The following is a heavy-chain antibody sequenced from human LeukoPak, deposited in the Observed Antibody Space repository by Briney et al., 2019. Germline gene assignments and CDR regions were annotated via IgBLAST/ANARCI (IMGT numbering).Heavy chain of an antibody. V-gene: IGHV3-48*03. D-gene: IGHD5-12*01. CDR3: AREYHSGYADY. J-gene: IGHJ4*02. CDR2: ISSSGSTI. CDR1: GFTFSSYE. Sequence: GGSLRLSCAASGFTFSSYEMNWVRQAPGKGLEWVSYISSSGSTIYYADSVKCRFTISRDNAKNSLYLQTNSLRAEDTAVYYCAREYHSGYADYWGQGTLVTVSS.